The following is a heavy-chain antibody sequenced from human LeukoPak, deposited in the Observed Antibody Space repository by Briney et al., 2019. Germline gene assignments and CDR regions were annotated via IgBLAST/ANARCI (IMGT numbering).Heavy chain of an antibody. D-gene: IGHD1-14*01. CDR1: GGSISSYY. CDR2: IYYSGTT. Sequence: TSETLSLTCTVSGGSISSYYWNWIRQPPGKGLEWIGYIYYSGTTNYNPSLKSRVTISVDTSKKKISLKLSSVTAADTAVYYCARGRYGTISRGWFDPWGQGTLVTVSS. V-gene: IGHV4-59*01. CDR3: ARGRYGTISRGWFDP. J-gene: IGHJ5*02.